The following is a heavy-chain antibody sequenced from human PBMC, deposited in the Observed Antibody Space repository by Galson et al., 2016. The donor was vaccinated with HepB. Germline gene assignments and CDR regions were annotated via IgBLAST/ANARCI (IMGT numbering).Heavy chain of an antibody. J-gene: IGHJ4*02. V-gene: IGHV1-3*01. CDR2: IIPGNGNT. CDR1: GYDFNTYA. D-gene: IGHD5-18*01. Sequence: SVKVSCKASGYDFNTYAIHWVRQAPGQSLEWMGRIIPGNGNTEYSQRFQDRVTITGDTSANTAYMELSSLRPEDTALYYCARGLGYSFGSFYFDSWGQGTLVTVSS. CDR3: ARGLGYSFGSFYFDS.